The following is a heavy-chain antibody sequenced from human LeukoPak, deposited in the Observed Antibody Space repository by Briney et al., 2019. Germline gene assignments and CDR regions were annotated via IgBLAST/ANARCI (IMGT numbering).Heavy chain of an antibody. Sequence: SETLSLTCAVYGGSFSGYYWSWIRQPPGKGLEWIGEINHSGSTNYNPSLKSRVTISVDTSKNQFSLTLSSVTAADTAVYYCARDYNRNWFDPWGQGTLVTVSS. J-gene: IGHJ5*02. CDR2: INHSGST. CDR1: GGSFSGYY. V-gene: IGHV4-34*01. D-gene: IGHD4-11*01. CDR3: ARDYNRNWFDP.